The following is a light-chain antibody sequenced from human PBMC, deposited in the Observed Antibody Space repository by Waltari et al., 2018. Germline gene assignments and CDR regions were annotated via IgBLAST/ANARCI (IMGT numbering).Light chain of an antibody. CDR1: QSVLYGSNNKYC. CDR3: QQYYSTPT. V-gene: IGKV4-1*01. Sequence: DIVMTQYPDSLAVSLGEGAAINCKSSQSVLYGSNNKYCLAWYQKKPGQPPKLLIYWASTRESGVPDRFSGSGSGTDFTLTISSLQAEDVAVYYCQQYYSTPTFGQGTKVEIK. CDR2: WAS. J-gene: IGKJ1*01.